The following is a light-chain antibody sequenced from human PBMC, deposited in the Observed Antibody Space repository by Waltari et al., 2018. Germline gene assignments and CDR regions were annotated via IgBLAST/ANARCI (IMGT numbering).Light chain of an antibody. CDR3: QQSYSNSLT. Sequence: DFQMIQFPSSLSASVGDRVHITCRASQSISSYLNWDQQKPGKAPKLLIYAASSLQSGVPSRFSGSGYGTDFTLTISSLQPEDFATYYCQQSYSNSLTFGGGTKVEIK. J-gene: IGKJ4*01. V-gene: IGKV1-39*01. CDR1: QSISSY. CDR2: AAS.